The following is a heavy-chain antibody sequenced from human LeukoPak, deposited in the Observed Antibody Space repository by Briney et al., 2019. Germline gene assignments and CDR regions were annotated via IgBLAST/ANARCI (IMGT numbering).Heavy chain of an antibody. Sequence: GGSLGLSCAASGFTFSSYWMSWVRQAPGKGLEWVANIKQDGSEKYYVDSVKGRFTISRDNAKNSLYLQLNSLRAEDTAVYYFARTSAANSYNYMNVWAKGPRSPSP. CDR2: IKQDGSEK. J-gene: IGHJ6*03. D-gene: IGHD1-26*01. CDR1: GFTFSSYW. V-gene: IGHV3-7*01. CDR3: ARTSAANSYNYMNV.